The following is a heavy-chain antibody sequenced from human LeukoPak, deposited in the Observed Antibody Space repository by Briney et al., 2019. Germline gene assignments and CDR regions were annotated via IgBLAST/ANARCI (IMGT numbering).Heavy chain of an antibody. CDR2: IFHNGIT. CDR3: ARRISTRRGETCSSTSCYFDY. D-gene: IGHD2-2*01. Sequence: SETLSLTCAGSGFSISSGYFWGWIRQPPGKGLEWIGSIFHNGITYYNPSLKSRITISVDTSKNQFSLKLSSVTAADTAVYYCARRISTRRGETCSSTSCYFDYWGQGTLVTVSS. V-gene: IGHV4-38-2*01. CDR1: GFSISSGYF. J-gene: IGHJ4*02.